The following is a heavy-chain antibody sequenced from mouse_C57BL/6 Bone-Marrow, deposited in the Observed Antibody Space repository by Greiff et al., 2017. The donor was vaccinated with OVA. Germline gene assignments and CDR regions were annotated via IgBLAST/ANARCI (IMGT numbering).Heavy chain of an antibody. CDR2: FLPGSGST. V-gene: IGHV1-9*01. D-gene: IGHD2-12*01. Sequence: VQLQQSGAELMKPGASVKLSCKATGYTFTGYWREWVKQRPGHGLEWIGEFLPGSGSTNYNEKFKGKAPFTPDTSSNTAYMQLSSLTTEDSAIYYCARCDPVTTKSVYFDYWGQGTTLTVSS. CDR3: ARCDPVTTKSVYFDY. CDR1: GYTFTGYW. J-gene: IGHJ2*01.